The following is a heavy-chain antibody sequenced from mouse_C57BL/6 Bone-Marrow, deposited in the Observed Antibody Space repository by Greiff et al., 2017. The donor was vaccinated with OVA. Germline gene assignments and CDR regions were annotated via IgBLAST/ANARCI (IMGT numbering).Heavy chain of an antibody. V-gene: IGHV3-6*01. D-gene: IGHD1-1*01. CDR3: AREGITTVVDGLRFDY. CDR2: ISYDGSN. J-gene: IGHJ2*01. Sequence: EVKLQESGPGLVKPSQSLSLTCSVTGYSITSGYYWNWIRQFPGNKLEWMGYISYDGSNNYNPSLKNRISITRDTSKNQFFLKLNSVTTEDTATYYCAREGITTVVDGLRFDYWGQGTTLTVSS. CDR1: GYSITSGYY.